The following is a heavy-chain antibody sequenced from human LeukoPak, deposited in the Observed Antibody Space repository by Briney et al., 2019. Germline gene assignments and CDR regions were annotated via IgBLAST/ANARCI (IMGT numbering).Heavy chain of an antibody. V-gene: IGHV1-2*02. CDR1: GYTFTGYY. J-gene: IGHJ5*02. CDR3: ARGGFDILTGWWFDP. D-gene: IGHD3-9*01. CDR2: INPNSGGT. Sequence: ASVKVSCKASGYTFTGYYMHWVRQAPGQGLEWVGWINPNSGGTNYAQKFQGRVTMTRDTSISTAYMELSRLRSDDTAVYYCARGGFDILTGWWFDPWGQGTLVTVSS.